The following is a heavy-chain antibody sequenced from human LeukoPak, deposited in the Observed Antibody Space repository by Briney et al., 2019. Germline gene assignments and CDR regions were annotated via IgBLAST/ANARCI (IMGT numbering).Heavy chain of an antibody. J-gene: IGHJ4*02. Sequence: SETLSLTCAVYGGSFSGYYWSWIRQPPGKGLEWIGEINHSGGTNYNPSLKSRVTISVDTSKNQFSLKLSSVTAADTAVYYCARGTYDFWSGYYDYWGQGTLVTVSS. CDR2: INHSGGT. CDR1: GGSFSGYY. D-gene: IGHD3-3*01. CDR3: ARGTYDFWSGYYDY. V-gene: IGHV4-34*01.